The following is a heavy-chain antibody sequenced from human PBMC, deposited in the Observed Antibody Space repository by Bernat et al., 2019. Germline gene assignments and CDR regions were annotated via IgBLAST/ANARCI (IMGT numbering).Heavy chain of an antibody. J-gene: IGHJ4*02. V-gene: IGHV4-59*01. D-gene: IGHD2-2*01. Sequence: QVQLQESGPGLVKPSETLSLTCTVSGGSISSYYWSWIRQPPGKGLELIWYIYYSGSTNYNPSLKSRVTISVDTSKNQFSLKLSSVTAADTAVYYCARYVVVPAAYFDYWGQGTLVTVSS. CDR3: ARYVVVPAAYFDY. CDR2: IYYSGST. CDR1: GGSISSYY.